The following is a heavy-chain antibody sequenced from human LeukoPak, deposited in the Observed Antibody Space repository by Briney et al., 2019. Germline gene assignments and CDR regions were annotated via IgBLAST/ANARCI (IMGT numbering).Heavy chain of an antibody. Sequence: KPSETPSLTCTFSGGSISSYYWSWIRHPPRKGLEWTGHISDSGSTNYNPSLKGRLTISVDTSKNQFSLKLSSVTAADTAVYYCARTRYSSGWFFDYWGQGILVTVSS. D-gene: IGHD6-19*01. CDR2: ISDSGST. CDR3: ARTRYSSGWFFDY. CDR1: GGSISSYY. J-gene: IGHJ4*02. V-gene: IGHV4-59*01.